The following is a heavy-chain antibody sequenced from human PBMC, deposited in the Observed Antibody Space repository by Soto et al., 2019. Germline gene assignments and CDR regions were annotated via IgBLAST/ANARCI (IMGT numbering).Heavy chain of an antibody. V-gene: IGHV4-39*01. Sequence: SETLSLTCTVSGGSISSTSYYWGWIRQPPGKGLEWIGSIYYSGSTYYNPSLKSRVTISVDTSKKQFSLKLSSVTAADTAVYYCARHDYYGSGSYKGTHYYYYGMDVWGQGTTVTVSS. CDR2: IYYSGST. CDR3: ARHDYYGSGSYKGTHYYYYGMDV. D-gene: IGHD3-10*01. J-gene: IGHJ6*02. CDR1: GGSISSTSYY.